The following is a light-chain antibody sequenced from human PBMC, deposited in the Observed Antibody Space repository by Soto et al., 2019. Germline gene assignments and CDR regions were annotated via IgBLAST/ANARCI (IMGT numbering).Light chain of an antibody. Sequence: EIGLTISLGTLSLSTGERATLSYRASQSVGTYLSWYQQKPGHAPTLVIYDAISRDPGIPARFSCGGSGTDFPPTIIILEPEDFAGDYSQQWKNWPRRFGQVTNLDI. V-gene: IGKV3-11*01. CDR3: QQWKNWPRR. CDR2: DAI. CDR1: QSVGTY. J-gene: IGKJ1*01.